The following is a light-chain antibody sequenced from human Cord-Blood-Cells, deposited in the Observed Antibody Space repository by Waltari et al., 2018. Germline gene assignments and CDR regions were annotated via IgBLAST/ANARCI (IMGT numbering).Light chain of an antibody. J-gene: IGKJ1*01. CDR2: WAS. CDR3: QQYYSTPQT. CDR1: KSVLYSSNNKNY. Sequence: DIVMTQSPDSLAVSLGERATINCKASKSVLYSSNNKNYLAWYQQKPGQPPKLLIYWASTRESGVPDRFSGSGSGTDFTLTISSLQAEDEAVYYCQQYYSTPQTFGQGTKVEIK. V-gene: IGKV4-1*01.